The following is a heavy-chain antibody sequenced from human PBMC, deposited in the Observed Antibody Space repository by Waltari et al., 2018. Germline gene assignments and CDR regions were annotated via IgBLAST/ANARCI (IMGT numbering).Heavy chain of an antibody. CDR1: GYTFTAHH. D-gene: IGHD1-1*01. CDR3: ARDREATYNVYYYYMDV. V-gene: IGHV1-2*02. J-gene: IGHJ6*03. Sequence: QVQLVQSGAEVKAPGASLKVSCKASGYTFTAHHIPCTRQAPGQGLEWMGWINPNRGDTNNAQKFEGRVTMTRDTSISTAYMELSRLRSDDTAMYYCARDREATYNVYYYYMDVWGKGTTVTVSS. CDR2: INPNRGDT.